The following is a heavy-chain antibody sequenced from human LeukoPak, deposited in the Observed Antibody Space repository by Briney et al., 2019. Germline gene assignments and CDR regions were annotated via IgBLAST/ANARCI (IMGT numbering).Heavy chain of an antibody. D-gene: IGHD6-19*01. CDR3: AKYMYSSGPGVDYGMDV. J-gene: IGHJ6*02. CDR1: GFTVSSNY. Sequence: GGSLRLSCAASGFTVSSNYMSWVRQAPGKGLEWVSVIYSGGSTYYADSVKGRFTISRDNSKSTLYLQMNSLRAEDTAVYYCAKYMYSSGPGVDYGMDVWGQGTTVTVSS. CDR2: IYSGGST. V-gene: IGHV3-53*01.